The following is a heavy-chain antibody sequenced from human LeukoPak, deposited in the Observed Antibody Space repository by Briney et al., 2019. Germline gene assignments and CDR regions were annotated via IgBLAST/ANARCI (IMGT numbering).Heavy chain of an antibody. CDR3: AELGITMIGGV. D-gene: IGHD3-10*02. V-gene: IGHV3-11*06. J-gene: IGHJ6*04. CDR1: GFTFNDYY. CDR2: ISSSSDYI. Sequence: GGSLRLSCAASGFTFNDYYMSWMRQAPGKGLEWVSFISSSSDYISYADSLKGRFTVSRDNAKNSLCLQMNSLRVEDTAVYYCAELGITMIGGVWGKGTTVTISS.